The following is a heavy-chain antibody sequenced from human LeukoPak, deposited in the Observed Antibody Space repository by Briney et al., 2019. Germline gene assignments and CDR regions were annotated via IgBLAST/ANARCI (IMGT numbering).Heavy chain of an antibody. CDR2: MNPNIGDT. CDR1: GYTFTSYD. D-gene: IGHD3-3*01. J-gene: IGHJ6*02. V-gene: IGHV1-8*01. CDR3: ARAPYYDFWSGYLEGV. Sequence: ASVKVSCKASGYTFTSYDVNWVRQATGQGLEWMGWMNPNIGDTGYAQKFQGRVTMTRNTSISTAYMELSSLTSEATAVYYCARAPYYDFWSGYLEGVWGQGTTVTVSS.